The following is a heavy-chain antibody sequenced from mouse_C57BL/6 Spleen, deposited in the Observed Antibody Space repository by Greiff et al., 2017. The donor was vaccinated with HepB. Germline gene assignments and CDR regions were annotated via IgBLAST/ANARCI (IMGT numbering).Heavy chain of an antibody. CDR3: ARNGYYPY. V-gene: IGHV1-42*01. Sequence: EVMLVESGPELVKPGASVKISCKASGYSFTGYYMNWVKQSPEKSLEWIGEINPSTGGTTYNQKFKAKATLTVDKSSSTAYMQLKSLTSEDSAVYYCARNGYYPYWGQGTLVTVSA. CDR2: INPSTGGT. D-gene: IGHD2-3*01. J-gene: IGHJ3*01. CDR1: GYSFTGYY.